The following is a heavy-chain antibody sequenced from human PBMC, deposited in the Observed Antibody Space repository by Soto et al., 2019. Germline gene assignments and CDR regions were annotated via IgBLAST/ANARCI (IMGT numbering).Heavy chain of an antibody. CDR2: IYYSGST. CDR3: AREYCSSTSCLNWFDP. Sequence: TSETLSLTCTVSGGSISSGDYYWSWIRQPPGKGLEWIGYIYYSGSTYYNPSLKSRVTISVDTSKNQFSLKLSSVTAADTAVYYCAREYCSSTSCLNWFDPWGQGTLVTVSS. D-gene: IGHD2-2*01. J-gene: IGHJ5*02. CDR1: GGSISSGDYY. V-gene: IGHV4-30-4*01.